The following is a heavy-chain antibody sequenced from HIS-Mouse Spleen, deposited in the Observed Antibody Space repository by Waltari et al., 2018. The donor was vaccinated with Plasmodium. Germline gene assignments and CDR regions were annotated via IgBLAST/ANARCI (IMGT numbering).Heavy chain of an antibody. CDR2: IYYRGST. CDR1: GGSISSSSYY. Sequence: QLQLQESGPGLVKPSETLSLTCTVSGGSISSSSYYWCWIRQPPGKGLEWIGSIYYRGSTYKKPYLKSRVTISVDTSKNQFSRKLSSVTAADTAVYYCARSFEGDYYDSSGYPYYFDYWGQGTLVTVSS. CDR3: ARSFEGDYYDSSGYPYYFDY. J-gene: IGHJ4*02. V-gene: IGHV4-39*01. D-gene: IGHD3-22*01.